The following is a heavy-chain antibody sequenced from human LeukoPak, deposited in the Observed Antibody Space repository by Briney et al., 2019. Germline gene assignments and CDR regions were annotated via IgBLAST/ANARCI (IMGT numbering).Heavy chain of an antibody. CDR1: GGTFSSYA. Sequence: SVKVSCKASGGTFSSYAIGWVRQAPGQGLEWMGGIIPIFGTANYAQKFQGRVTITADESTSTACMELSSLRSEDTAVYYCARAGYGSGSYSDSTDYYYGMDVWGQGTTVTVSS. V-gene: IGHV1-69*13. J-gene: IGHJ6*02. CDR2: IIPIFGTA. CDR3: ARAGYGSGSYSDSTDYYYGMDV. D-gene: IGHD3-10*01.